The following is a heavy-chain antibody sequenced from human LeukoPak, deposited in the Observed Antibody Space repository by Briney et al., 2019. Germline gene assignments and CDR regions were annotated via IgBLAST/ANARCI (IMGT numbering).Heavy chain of an antibody. CDR3: ATVIYCSGGSCFWRHWFDP. J-gene: IGHJ5*02. Sequence: EASVKVSCKASGYTFNSYGISWVRQAPGQGLEWMGWIGAYNGNTNYAQNLQGRVTMTTDTSTSAAYMELRSLRSDDTAVYFCATVIYCSGGSCFWRHWFDPWGQGTLVTVSS. CDR2: IGAYNGNT. V-gene: IGHV1-18*01. D-gene: IGHD2-15*01. CDR1: GYTFNSYG.